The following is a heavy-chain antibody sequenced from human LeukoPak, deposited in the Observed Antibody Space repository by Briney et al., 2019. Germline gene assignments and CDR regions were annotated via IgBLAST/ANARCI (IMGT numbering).Heavy chain of an antibody. J-gene: IGHJ4*02. CDR3: ATDVNSGGYYYFDY. V-gene: IGHV1-24*01. D-gene: IGHD1-26*01. CDR2: FDPEDGET. Sequence: RASLKVSCKVSRYTLTELSIHWVRQAPGKGLGWMGGFDPEDGETIYAQKFQGRVTMTEDTSTDTAYMELSSLRSEDPAVYYCATDVNSGGYYYFDYWGQGTLVTVSS. CDR1: RYTLTELS.